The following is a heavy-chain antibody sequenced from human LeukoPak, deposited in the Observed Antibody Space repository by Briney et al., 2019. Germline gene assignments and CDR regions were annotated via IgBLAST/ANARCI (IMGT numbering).Heavy chain of an antibody. CDR3: ARDSLNLLDY. CDR1: GFTFSSYA. V-gene: IGHV3-30-3*01. Sequence: GGSLRLSCAASGFTFSSYAMHWVRQAPGKGLEWVAVISYDGSNKYYADSVKGRFTISRDNSKNTLYLQMYSLRAEDTAVYYCARDSLNLLDYWGQGTLVTASS. CDR2: ISYDGSNK. J-gene: IGHJ4*02.